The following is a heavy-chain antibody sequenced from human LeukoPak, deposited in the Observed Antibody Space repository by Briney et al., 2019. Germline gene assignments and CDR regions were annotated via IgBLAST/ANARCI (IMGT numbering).Heavy chain of an antibody. V-gene: IGHV3-33*01. D-gene: IGHD1-26*01. CDR3: ARDALYSNFDY. Sequence: PGGSLRLSCAASGFTFSSYGMRWGRQAPGKGREWVAVIWYDGSNKYYADSVKGRFTISRDNSKNTLYLQMNSLRAEDTAVYYCARDALYSNFDYWGQGTLVTVSS. J-gene: IGHJ4*02. CDR1: GFTFSSYG. CDR2: IWYDGSNK.